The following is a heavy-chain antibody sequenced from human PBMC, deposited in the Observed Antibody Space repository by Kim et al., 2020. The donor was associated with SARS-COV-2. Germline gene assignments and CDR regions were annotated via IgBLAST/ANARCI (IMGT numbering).Heavy chain of an antibody. D-gene: IGHD1-1*01. CDR1: GYGFTNNY. CDR2: VYPNDGST. Sequence: ASVKVSCKTSGYGFTNNYLHWVRLAPGQGLEWMGMVYPNDGSTTYAQKFQGRVTMTSDTPTRTGYMELSSLTSEDTAVYYCARDLEGFDYWDQGTLVTVSS. J-gene: IGHJ4*02. V-gene: IGHV1-46*01. CDR3: ARDLEGFDY.